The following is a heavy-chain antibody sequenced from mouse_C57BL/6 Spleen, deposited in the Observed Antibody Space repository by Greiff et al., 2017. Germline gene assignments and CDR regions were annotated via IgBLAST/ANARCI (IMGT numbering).Heavy chain of an antibody. V-gene: IGHV1-26*01. D-gene: IGHD1-1*01. CDR2: INPNNGGT. J-gene: IGHJ2*01. CDR3: ANYYGSSSYYFDY. Sequence: VQLQQSGPELVKPGASVKISCKASGYTFTDYYMNWVKQSPGKSLEWIGDINPNNGGTSYNQKFKGKATLTVDKSSSTAYMELRSLTSEDSAVYYCANYYGSSSYYFDYWGQGTTLTVSS. CDR1: GYTFTDYY.